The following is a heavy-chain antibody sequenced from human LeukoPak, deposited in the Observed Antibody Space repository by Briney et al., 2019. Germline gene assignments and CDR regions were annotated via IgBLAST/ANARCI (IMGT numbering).Heavy chain of an antibody. CDR2: ISGRSSYI. CDR3: ARGGVYYGSSGYNPSFDY. V-gene: IGHV3-21*01. J-gene: IGHJ4*02. CDR1: GFTFSTYS. D-gene: IGHD3-22*01. Sequence: GGSLRLSCAASGFTFSTYSMNWVRQAPGKGLEWVSSISGRSSYIYYADSMKGRFTISRDNAKNSLFLQMNSLRPEDTAVYYCARGGVYYGSSGYNPSFDYWGQGALVTVSS.